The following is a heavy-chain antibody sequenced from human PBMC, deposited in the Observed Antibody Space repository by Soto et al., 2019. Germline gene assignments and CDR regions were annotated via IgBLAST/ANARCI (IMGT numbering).Heavy chain of an antibody. CDR3: ARARIYCSGGSCYADFDY. D-gene: IGHD2-15*01. J-gene: IGHJ4*02. V-gene: IGHV1-18*01. Sequence: GASLKVSCKASGYTFTSYGISWVRQAPGQGLEWMGWISAYNGNTNYEQKLQGRVTMTTDTSTSTAYMELRSLRSDDTAVYYCARARIYCSGGSCYADFDYWGQGTLVTVSS. CDR2: ISAYNGNT. CDR1: GYTFTSYG.